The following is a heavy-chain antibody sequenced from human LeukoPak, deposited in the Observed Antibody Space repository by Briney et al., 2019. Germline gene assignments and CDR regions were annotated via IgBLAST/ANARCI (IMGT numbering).Heavy chain of an antibody. CDR2: INTNTGNP. D-gene: IGHD2-15*01. Sequence: ASVKVSCKASGYTFTSYAMNWVRQAPGQGLEWMGWINTNTGNPTYAQGFTGRFVFSLDTSVSTAYLQISSLKAEDTAVYYCARSGENCSGGSCYSLSLGYWGQGTLVTVSS. CDR3: ARSGENCSGGSCYSLSLGY. V-gene: IGHV7-4-1*02. CDR1: GYTFTSYA. J-gene: IGHJ4*02.